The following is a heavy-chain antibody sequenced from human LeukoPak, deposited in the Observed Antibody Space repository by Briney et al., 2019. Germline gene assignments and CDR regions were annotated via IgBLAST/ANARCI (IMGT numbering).Heavy chain of an antibody. J-gene: IGHJ4*02. CDR2: INHSGSI. CDR1: GGSFSGYY. V-gene: IGHV4-34*01. Sequence: SETLSLTCAVYGGSFSGYYWSWIRQPPGKGLEWIGEINHSGSINYNPSLKSRVTISVDTSKNQFSLKLRSVTAADTAVYYFARGGGVVVPAAKMYYFDYWGQGTLVTVSS. D-gene: IGHD2-2*01. CDR3: ARGGGVVVPAAKMYYFDY.